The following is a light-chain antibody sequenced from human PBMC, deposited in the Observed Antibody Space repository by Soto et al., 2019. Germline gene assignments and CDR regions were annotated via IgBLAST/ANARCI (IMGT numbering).Light chain of an antibody. V-gene: IGKV1-5*01. CDR2: DAS. CDR3: QLYNTYWT. J-gene: IGKJ1*01. Sequence: DIQMTQSPSTLSASVGDRVTITCGASQNINIWLAWYQQKPGKAPNLLIYDASSLQTGVPSRFSGSGSGTQFTLTISSLQPDDFATYYCQLYNTYWTFGQGTKVDI. CDR1: QNINIW.